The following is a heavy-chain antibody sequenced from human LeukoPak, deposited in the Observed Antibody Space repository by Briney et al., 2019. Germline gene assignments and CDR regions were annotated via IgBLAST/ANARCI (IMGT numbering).Heavy chain of an antibody. D-gene: IGHD6-13*01. Sequence: ASVKVSCKASGYTFTGYYMHWVRQAPGQGLEWMGWINPNSGGTNYAQKFQGRVTMTRDTSISTAYMELSRLRSDDTAVYYCARRGGTAGTDFDYWGQGTLVTVSS. CDR1: GYTFTGYY. V-gene: IGHV1-2*02. CDR3: ARRGGTAGTDFDY. J-gene: IGHJ4*02. CDR2: INPNSGGT.